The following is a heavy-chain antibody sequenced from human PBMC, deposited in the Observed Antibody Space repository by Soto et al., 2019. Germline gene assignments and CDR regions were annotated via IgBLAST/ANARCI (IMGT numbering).Heavy chain of an antibody. CDR3: ARDLRGATGYAFAI. D-gene: IGHD3-10*01. Sequence: EVQLVESGGGLVQPGGSLRLSCAASGFTVSSNYMSWVRQAPRKGLEWVSIIYADGSTYYADSVKGRFTISRDNSKNTLYLQMNSLRAEDTAVYYCARDLRGATGYAFAIWGPGTMVTVSS. J-gene: IGHJ3*02. CDR2: IYADGST. CDR1: GFTVSSNY. V-gene: IGHV3-66*01.